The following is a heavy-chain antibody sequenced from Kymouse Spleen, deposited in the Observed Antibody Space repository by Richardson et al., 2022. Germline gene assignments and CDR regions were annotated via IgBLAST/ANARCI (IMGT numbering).Heavy chain of an antibody. CDR3: AGITGTTNYYYGMDV. CDR1: GYTFTSYY. D-gene: IGHD1-7*01. V-gene: IGHV1-46*03. Sequence: QVQLVQSGAEVKKPGASVKVSCKASGYTFTSYYMHWVRQAPGQGLEWMGIINPSGGSTSYAQKFQGRVTMTRDTSTSTVYMELSSLRSEDTAVYYCAGITGTTNYYYGMDVWGQGTTVTVSS. CDR2: INPSGGST. J-gene: IGHJ6*02.